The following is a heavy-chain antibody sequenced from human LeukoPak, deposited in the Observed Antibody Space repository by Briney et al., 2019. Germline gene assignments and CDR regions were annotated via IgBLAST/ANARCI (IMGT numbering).Heavy chain of an antibody. CDR1: GFTFSSYG. J-gene: IGHJ3*02. Sequence: QPGGSLRLSCAASGFTFSSYGMHWVRQAPGKGLEWVAVISYDGSNKYYADSVKGRFTISRDNSKNTLYLQMNSLRAEDTAVYYCAKDGRSSSFRHAFDIWGQGTMVTVSS. V-gene: IGHV3-30*18. CDR2: ISYDGSNK. D-gene: IGHD6-6*01. CDR3: AKDGRSSSFRHAFDI.